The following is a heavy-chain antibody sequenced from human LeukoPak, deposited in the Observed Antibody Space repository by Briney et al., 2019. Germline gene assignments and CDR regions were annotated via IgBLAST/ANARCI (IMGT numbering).Heavy chain of an antibody. CDR1: GGSISSYY. J-gene: IGHJ5*02. CDR2: IYYSGST. Sequence: PSETLSLTCTVSGGSISSYYWSWIRQPPGKGLEWIGYIYYSGSTNYNPSLKSRVTISVDTSKNQFSLKLSSVTAADTAVYYCARGTGIAAADPWGQGTLVTVSS. D-gene: IGHD6-13*01. CDR3: ARGTGIAAADP. V-gene: IGHV4-59*12.